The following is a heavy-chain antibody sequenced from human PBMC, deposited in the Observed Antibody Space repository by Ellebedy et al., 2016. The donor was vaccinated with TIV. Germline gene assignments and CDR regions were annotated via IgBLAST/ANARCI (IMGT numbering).Heavy chain of an antibody. Sequence: ASVKVSXKASGYTFTGYYMHWVRQAPGQGLEWMGWINPNSGGTNYAQKFQGRVTMTRDTSISTAYMELSRLRSDDTAVYYCARDGVVVVAATTRGFCGTDVWGQGTTVTVSS. CDR1: GYTFTGYY. CDR3: ARDGVVVVAATTRGFCGTDV. D-gene: IGHD2-15*01. V-gene: IGHV1-2*02. J-gene: IGHJ6*02. CDR2: INPNSGGT.